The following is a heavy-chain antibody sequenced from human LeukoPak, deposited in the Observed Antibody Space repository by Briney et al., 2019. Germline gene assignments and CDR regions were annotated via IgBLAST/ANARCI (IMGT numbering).Heavy chain of an antibody. D-gene: IGHD2-8*02. J-gene: IGHJ5*02. CDR3: ARDRGVTGGWFDP. V-gene: IGHV4-34*01. CDR2: INHSGST. CDR1: GGSFSGYY. Sequence: PSETLSLTCAVYGGSFSGYYWSWIRQPPGKGLEWIGEINHSGSTNYNPSLKSRVTISVDTSKNQFSLKLSSVTAADTAVYYCARDRGVTGGWFDPWGQGTLVTVSS.